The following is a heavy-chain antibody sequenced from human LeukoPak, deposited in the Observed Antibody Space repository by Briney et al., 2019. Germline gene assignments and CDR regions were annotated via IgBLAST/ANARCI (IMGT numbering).Heavy chain of an antibody. CDR1: GGSISSGSYY. CDR3: ARHGGSYYFDY. Sequence: SETLYLTXTVSGGSISSGSYYWSWIQQPPGKGLEWIGSIYYGGSTSQNPSLKSRVTIFVETSKNQFSLNLSPVTATDTAVYYCARHGGSYYFDYWGQGTLVTVSS. D-gene: IGHD1-26*01. CDR2: IYYGGST. J-gene: IGHJ4*02. V-gene: IGHV4-39*01.